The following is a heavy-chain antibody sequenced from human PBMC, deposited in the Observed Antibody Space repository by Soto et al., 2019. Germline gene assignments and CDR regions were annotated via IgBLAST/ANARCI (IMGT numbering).Heavy chain of an antibody. Sequence: EVDLLESGGGLVQPGGSLRLSCAASGFTFSNFAMSWVRQAPGKGLEWVSGINGDGDGTYYADSVKGRFTISRDNSKITVYLQMNSLRAEDTAVYYCAKIFSYDILTGYCIVEDWGQGTLVTVSS. CDR3: AKIFSYDILTGYCIVED. CDR1: GFTFSNFA. CDR2: INGDGDGT. J-gene: IGHJ4*02. D-gene: IGHD3-9*01. V-gene: IGHV3-23*01.